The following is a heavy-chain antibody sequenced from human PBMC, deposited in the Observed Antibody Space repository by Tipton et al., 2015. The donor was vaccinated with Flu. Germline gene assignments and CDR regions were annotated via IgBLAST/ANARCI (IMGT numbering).Heavy chain of an antibody. CDR1: GFTFDDYA. CDR3: AKDSVAAAGYFDY. V-gene: IGHV3-9*01. CDR2: ISWNSGSI. J-gene: IGHJ4*02. Sequence: SLRLSCAASGFTFDDYAMHWVRQAPGKGLEWVSGISWNSGSIGYADSVKGRFTISRGNAKNSLYLQMNSLRAEDTALYYCAKDSVAAAGYFDYWGQGTLVTVSS. D-gene: IGHD6-13*01.